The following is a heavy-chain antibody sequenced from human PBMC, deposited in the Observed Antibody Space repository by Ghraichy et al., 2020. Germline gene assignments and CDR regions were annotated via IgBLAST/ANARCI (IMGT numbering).Heavy chain of an antibody. D-gene: IGHD2-2*02. V-gene: IGHV3-23*01. CDR1: GFTFSSYA. Sequence: GGSLRLSCAASGFTFSSYAMSWVRQAPGKGLEWVSAISGSGGSTYYADSVKGRFTISRDNSKNTVYLQMNSLRAEDTAVYYCAKGGYCSSTSCYNELLEYFQHWGQGTLVTVSS. CDR2: ISGSGGST. J-gene: IGHJ1*01. CDR3: AKGGYCSSTSCYNELLEYFQH.